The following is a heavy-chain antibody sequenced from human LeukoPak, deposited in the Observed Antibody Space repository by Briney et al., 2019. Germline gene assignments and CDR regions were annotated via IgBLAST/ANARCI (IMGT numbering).Heavy chain of an antibody. CDR2: ISYDGSNK. J-gene: IGHJ4*02. D-gene: IGHD1-26*01. Sequence: GGPLRLSCAASGFTFSSYAMHWVRQAPGKGLEWVAVISYDGSNKYYADSVKGRFTISRDNSKNTLYLQMNSLRAEDTAVYYCARDLGATYYFDYWGQGTLVTVSS. CDR3: ARDLGATYYFDY. CDR1: GFTFSSYA. V-gene: IGHV3-30*04.